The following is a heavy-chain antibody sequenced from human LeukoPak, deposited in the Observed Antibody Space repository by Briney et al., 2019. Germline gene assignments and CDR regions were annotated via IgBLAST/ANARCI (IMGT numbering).Heavy chain of an antibody. V-gene: IGHV3-33*06. D-gene: IGHD2-21*02. Sequence: PGGSLRLSCAASGFTFSSYGMHWVRQAPGKGLEWVAVIWYDGSNKYYADSVKGRFTISRDNSKNTLYLQMNSLRAEDTAVYYCAKGFVVVTAIRDWGQGTLVTVSS. CDR3: AKGFVVVTAIRD. J-gene: IGHJ4*02. CDR2: IWYDGSNK. CDR1: GFTFSSYG.